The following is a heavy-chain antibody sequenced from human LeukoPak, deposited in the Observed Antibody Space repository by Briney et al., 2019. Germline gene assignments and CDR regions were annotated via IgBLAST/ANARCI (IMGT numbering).Heavy chain of an antibody. CDR2: VNPSGGST. CDR3: ARDFQFDWLLLSIDY. V-gene: IGHV1-46*01. Sequence: GASVKVSCKASGYTFTRYFIHWVRQPHGQGLEWMGIVNPSGGSTSYAQKFQGRVTMTRDTSTSTVYMGLSSLTSEDTAMYYCARDFQFDWLLLSIDYWGQGTLVTVSS. J-gene: IGHJ4*02. CDR1: GYTFTRYF. D-gene: IGHD3-9*01.